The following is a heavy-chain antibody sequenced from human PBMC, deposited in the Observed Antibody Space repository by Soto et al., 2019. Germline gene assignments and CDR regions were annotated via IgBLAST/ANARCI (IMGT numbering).Heavy chain of an antibody. CDR2: VYASGST. D-gene: IGHD3-22*01. CDR1: GDSIRTGDYY. Sequence: SETLSLTCTVSGDSIRTGDYYWNWIRQSPGKGLEWIGCVYASGSTYYNLSLRGRVTMSIDTSKNQFSLELNSATAADTAVFYCARGGERNSGFFDYWGRGTLVTVPQ. CDR3: ARGGERNSGFFDY. V-gene: IGHV4-30-4*01. J-gene: IGHJ4*02.